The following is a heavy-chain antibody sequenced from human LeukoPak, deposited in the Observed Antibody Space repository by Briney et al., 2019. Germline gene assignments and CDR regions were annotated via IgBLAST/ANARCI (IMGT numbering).Heavy chain of an antibody. Sequence: SETLSLTCTVSGASIRTDTYYWGWIRQSPEKGLEWIGTIYYSESVSYNPSLKSRVTLSIDTSKNQFSLKMNSVTAADTAMYYCARDGIQRNLDYWGQGTLVTVSS. CDR2: IYYSESV. D-gene: IGHD1-14*01. V-gene: IGHV4-39*07. CDR1: GASIRTDTYY. CDR3: ARDGIQRNLDY. J-gene: IGHJ4*02.